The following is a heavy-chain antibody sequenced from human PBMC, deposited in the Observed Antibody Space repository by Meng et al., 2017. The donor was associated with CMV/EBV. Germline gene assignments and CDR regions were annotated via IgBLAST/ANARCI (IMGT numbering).Heavy chain of an antibody. CDR3: ARGIVVVPAARSDYYYYGMDV. J-gene: IGHJ6*02. CDR2: INHSGST. Sequence: SETLSLTCAVYGGSFSGYYWSWIRQPPGKGLEWIGEINHSGSTNYNPSLKSRVTISVDTSKNQFSLKLSSVTAADTAVYYCARGIVVVPAARSDYYYYGMDVWGQGTTVTVSS. CDR1: GGSFSGYY. V-gene: IGHV4-34*01. D-gene: IGHD2-2*01.